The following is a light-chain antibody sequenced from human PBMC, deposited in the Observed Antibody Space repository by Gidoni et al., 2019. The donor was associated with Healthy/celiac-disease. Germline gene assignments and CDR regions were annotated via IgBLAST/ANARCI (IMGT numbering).Light chain of an antibody. CDR2: QDS. CDR3: QAWDSSTGEVV. J-gene: IGLJ2*01. V-gene: IGLV3-1*01. CDR1: KLGDKY. Sequence: SYELTQPPSVSVFPGQTASITCSGDKLGDKYACWYQQKPGQSPVLVIYQDSKRPSGIPERFSGSNSGNTATLTISGTQAMDEADYYCQAWDSSTGEVVFGGGTKLTVL.